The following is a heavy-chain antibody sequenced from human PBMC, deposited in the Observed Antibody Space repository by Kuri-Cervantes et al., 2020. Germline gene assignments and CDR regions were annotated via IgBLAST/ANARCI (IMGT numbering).Heavy chain of an antibody. Sequence: GGSLRLSCAASGFTFSNAWMSWVRQAPGKGLEWVGRIKSKTDGGTTNYAAPVKGRFTISRDDSKSTLYLQMNSLRTEDTAIYYCARSTSWRSWFDPWGQGTLVTVSS. CDR3: ARSTSWRSWFDP. J-gene: IGHJ5*02. D-gene: IGHD6-13*01. V-gene: IGHV3-15*01. CDR2: IKSKTDGGTT. CDR1: GFTFSNAW.